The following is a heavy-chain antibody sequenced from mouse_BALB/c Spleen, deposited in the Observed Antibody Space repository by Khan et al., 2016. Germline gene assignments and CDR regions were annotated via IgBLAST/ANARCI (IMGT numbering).Heavy chain of an antibody. J-gene: IGHJ3*01. CDR3: AKCSYYCVSSYGWFAY. CDR1: GYTFTDYW. Sequence: QVQLQQSGAELTKPGASVKMSCKASGYTFTDYWMHWVKQRPGQGLEWIGYINPSTGYTKYNQMFKDKATLTADKSSSTAYMKLSSLTSEDSAVXYCAKCSYYCVSSYGWFAYWGQGTLVTVSA. V-gene: IGHV1-7*01. D-gene: IGHD1-1*01. CDR2: INPSTGYT.